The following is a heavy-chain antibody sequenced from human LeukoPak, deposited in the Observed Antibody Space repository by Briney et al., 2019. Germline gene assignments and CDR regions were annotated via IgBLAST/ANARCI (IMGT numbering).Heavy chain of an antibody. D-gene: IGHD4-11*01. J-gene: IGHJ6*03. CDR3: ARDSNSLDYMDV. Sequence: SETLSLTCTVSGGSISSYYWSWIRQPPGKGLEWIGYIYYSGSTYYNPSLKSRVTISVDTSKNQFSLKLSSVTAADTAVYYCARDSNSLDYMDVWGKGTTVTVSS. CDR1: GGSISSYY. V-gene: IGHV4-59*01. CDR2: IYYSGST.